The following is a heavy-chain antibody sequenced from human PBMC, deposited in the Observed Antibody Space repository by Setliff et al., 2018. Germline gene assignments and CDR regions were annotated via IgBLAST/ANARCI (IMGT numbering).Heavy chain of an antibody. J-gene: IGHJ4*02. D-gene: IGHD2-15*01. Sequence: SETLSLTCSVSGGSISGYYWSWIRQPAGKGLEWIGHIYVSVTTNYNPSLKSRVTTSVDTSKNQFSLKLSSVTAADTAVYYCARTRYGLGGRPYWGQGTLVTVSS. CDR2: IYVSVTT. V-gene: IGHV4-4*07. CDR1: GGSISGYY. CDR3: ARTRYGLGGRPY.